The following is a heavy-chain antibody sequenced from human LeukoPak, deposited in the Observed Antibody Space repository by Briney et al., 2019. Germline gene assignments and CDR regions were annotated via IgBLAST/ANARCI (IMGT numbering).Heavy chain of an antibody. CDR1: GYTLTELS. Sequence: ASVKVSCKVSGYTLTELSMHWVRQAPGKGLEWMGGFDPEDGETIYAQKFQGRVTMTEDTSTDTAYMELSSLRSEDTAVYYCATAGYYDILTGYYNVTDYWGQGTLVTVSS. J-gene: IGHJ4*02. CDR2: FDPEDGET. V-gene: IGHV1-24*01. D-gene: IGHD3-9*01. CDR3: ATAGYYDILTGYYNVTDY.